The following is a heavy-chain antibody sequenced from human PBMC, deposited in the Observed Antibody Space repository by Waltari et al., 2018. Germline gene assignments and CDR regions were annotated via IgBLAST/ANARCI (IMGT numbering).Heavy chain of an antibody. CDR3: ARALEPHYYYGMDV. V-gene: IGHV1-69*13. CDR1: GFSFISYA. D-gene: IGHD1-1*01. J-gene: IGHJ6*02. CDR2: IIPIFGTA. Sequence: QVQLVQSGAEVKKPGASVKISCKASGFSFISYAMQWVRQAPGQRPEWMGRIIPIFGTANYAQKFQGRVTITADKSTSTAYMELSSLRSEDTAVYYCARALEPHYYYGMDVWGQGTTVTVSS.